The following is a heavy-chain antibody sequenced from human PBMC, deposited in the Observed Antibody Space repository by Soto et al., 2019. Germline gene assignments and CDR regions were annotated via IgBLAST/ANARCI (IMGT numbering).Heavy chain of an antibody. J-gene: IGHJ6*03. Sequence: ASVKVSCKASGYTFTSYGISWVRQAPGQGLEWMGWISAYNGNTNYAQKLQGRVTMTRDTSISTAYMELNSLRSEDTAVYYCARGYCSGTSCYLTLTQLDYMDVWGKGTTVTVSS. CDR3: ARGYCSGTSCYLTLTQLDYMDV. CDR1: GYTFTSYG. D-gene: IGHD2-2*01. V-gene: IGHV1-18*01. CDR2: ISAYNGNT.